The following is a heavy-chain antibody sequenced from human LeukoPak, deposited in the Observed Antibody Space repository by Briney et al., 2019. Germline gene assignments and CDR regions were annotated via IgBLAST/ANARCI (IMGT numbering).Heavy chain of an antibody. Sequence: SVKVSCKASGGTFSSYAISWVRQAPGQGLEWMGRIIPILGIANYAQKFQGRVTITADKSTSTAYMELSSLRSEDTAVYYCARDGIVGASLDDFDYWGQGTLVTVSS. CDR3: ARDGIVGASLDDFDY. D-gene: IGHD1-26*01. V-gene: IGHV1-69*04. J-gene: IGHJ4*02. CDR2: IIPILGIA. CDR1: GGTFSSYA.